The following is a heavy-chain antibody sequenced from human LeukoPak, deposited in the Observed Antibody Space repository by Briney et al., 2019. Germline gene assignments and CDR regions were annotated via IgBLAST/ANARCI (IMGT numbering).Heavy chain of an antibody. J-gene: IGHJ4*02. CDR2: IYSGGST. D-gene: IGHD3-16*01. CDR1: GFTVSSNY. CDR3: AKDLIMFGGVVPFDY. V-gene: IGHV3-53*01. Sequence: GGSLRLSCAASGFTVSSNYMSWVRQAPGKGLEWVSVIYSGGSTYYADSVKGRFTISRDNSKNTLYLQMNSLRAEDTAVYYCAKDLIMFGGVVPFDYWGQGTLVTVSS.